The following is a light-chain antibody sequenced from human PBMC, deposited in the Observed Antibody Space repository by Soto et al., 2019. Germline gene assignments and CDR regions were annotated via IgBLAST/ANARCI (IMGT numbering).Light chain of an antibody. Sequence: EIVLTQSPATLSLSPGERATLSCRASQSVSSYLAWYQQKPGQAPRLLIYDTSKRATGIPARFSGSGSGTAFPLTISSLEPEDFAVYYCQQRTNWPRSFTFGPGTKVDLK. CDR3: QQRTNWPRSFT. CDR1: QSVSSY. J-gene: IGKJ3*01. CDR2: DTS. V-gene: IGKV3-11*01.